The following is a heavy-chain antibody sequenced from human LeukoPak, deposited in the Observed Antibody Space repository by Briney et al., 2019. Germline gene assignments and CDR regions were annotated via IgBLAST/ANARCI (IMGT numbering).Heavy chain of an antibody. D-gene: IGHD1-7*01. CDR1: GYTFTGYY. J-gene: IGHJ6*03. V-gene: IGHV1-2*02. Sequence: GSVKVSCNASGYTFTGYYMHWVRQASGQGLEWMGWINPNSGGTNYAQKFQGRVTMTRDTSISTAYIELSRLRSDDTAVYYCARAGGIGLELRYHYMDVWGKGTTVRVSS. CDR2: INPNSGGT. CDR3: ARAGGIGLELRYHYMDV.